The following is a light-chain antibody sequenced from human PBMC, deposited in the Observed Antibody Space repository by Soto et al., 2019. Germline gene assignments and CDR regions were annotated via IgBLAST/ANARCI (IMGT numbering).Light chain of an antibody. CDR2: GAS. V-gene: IGKV3-11*01. Sequence: EIVLTQSPATLSLSPGERATLSCRASQSVTSYLAWYQQKPVQAPRLLIYGASNRATGIPARFSAFGSRTDFTLTISSLEPEDFAVYYCQQRSNWPFTFGHGTKVDLK. CDR3: QQRSNWPFT. CDR1: QSVTSY. J-gene: IGKJ3*01.